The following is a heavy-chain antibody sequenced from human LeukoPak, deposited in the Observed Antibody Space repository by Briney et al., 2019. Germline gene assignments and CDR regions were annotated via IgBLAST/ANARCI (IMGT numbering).Heavy chain of an antibody. J-gene: IGHJ4*02. CDR2: FYYSGST. CDR1: GGSISSYY. D-gene: IGHD1-26*01. Sequence: SETLSLTCTVSGGSISSYYWSWIRQPPGKGLEWIGYFYYSGSTNYNPSLKSRSTISVDTSKNQFSLKLSPVTAADTAVYYCARDLGGGSHYFDHWGQGTLVTVSS. CDR3: ARDLGGGSHYFDH. V-gene: IGHV4-59*12.